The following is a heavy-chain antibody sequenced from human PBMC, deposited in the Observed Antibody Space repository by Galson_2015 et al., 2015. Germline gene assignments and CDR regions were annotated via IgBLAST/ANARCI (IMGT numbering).Heavy chain of an antibody. CDR2: ISYDGSNK. V-gene: IGHV3-30*03. D-gene: IGHD3-10*01. Sequence: SLRLSCAVSGFTFSSYGMHWVRQAPGKGLGWVAVISYDGSNKYYADSVKGRFTISRDNSKNTLYLQMNSLRPEDTAVFYCARDRGRGRRERYYYSSESGRPYWGQGILVTVSP. J-gene: IGHJ4*02. CDR3: ARDRGRGRRERYYYSSESGRPY. CDR1: GFTFSSYG.